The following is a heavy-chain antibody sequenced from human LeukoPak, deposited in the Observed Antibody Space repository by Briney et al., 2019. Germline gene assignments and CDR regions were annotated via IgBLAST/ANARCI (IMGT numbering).Heavy chain of an antibody. CDR2: IHTSGST. CDR1: GDSISSSY. V-gene: IGHV4-4*07. D-gene: IGHD6-19*01. J-gene: IGHJ4*02. CDR3: ARVRLGRGLDY. Sequence: SETLSLTWTVSGDSISSSYWGWIRQPAGKGLEWIGRIHTSGSTYYSPSLKSRVTMSVDTSTNQFSLKLSSVTAADTAMYYCARVRLGRGLDYWGQGTLVTVSS.